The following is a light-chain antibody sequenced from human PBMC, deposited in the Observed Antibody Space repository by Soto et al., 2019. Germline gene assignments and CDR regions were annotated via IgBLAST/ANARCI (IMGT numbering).Light chain of an antibody. CDR3: QHYYTSYTT. J-gene: IGKJ1*01. Sequence: ELVLTQSPGTLSLSPGDRATLSCGASQPVTGNYLAWYQHKPGQTPRLLILAASTRATGIPDRFSGRGSGTDFTLTISRLEPEVLAEYYCQHYYTSYTTFGPGTKVDIK. CDR2: AAS. CDR1: QPVTGNY. V-gene: IGKV3-20*01.